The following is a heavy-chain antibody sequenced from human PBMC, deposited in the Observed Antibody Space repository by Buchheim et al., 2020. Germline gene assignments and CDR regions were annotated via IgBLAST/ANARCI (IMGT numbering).Heavy chain of an antibody. CDR2: ISSSSSYT. Sequence: QQQLQESGPGLVKPSETLSLTCTVSGGSISNSDSYYWGWIRQAPGKGLEWVSYISSSSSYTNYADSVKGRFTISRDNAKNSLYLQMNSLRAEDTAVYYCAREISGSYYEGDYWGQGTL. J-gene: IGHJ4*02. CDR3: AREISGSYYEGDY. V-gene: IGHV3-11*06. D-gene: IGHD1-26*01. CDR1: GGSISNSDSYY.